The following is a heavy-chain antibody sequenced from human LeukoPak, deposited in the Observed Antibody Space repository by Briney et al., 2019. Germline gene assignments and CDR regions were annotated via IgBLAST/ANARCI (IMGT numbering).Heavy chain of an antibody. Sequence: PSETLSLTCTVSGGSMSSYYWSWIRQAPGQGPEWIGYGHYSGNTKYNPPLKSRVTISVDTSKNQFSLRLSSVTAADTAAYFCAKWASDNRAFDLWGQGTLVTVSS. CDR3: AKWASDNRAFDL. V-gene: IGHV4-59*08. D-gene: IGHD2-8*01. J-gene: IGHJ4*02. CDR1: GGSMSSYY. CDR2: GHYSGNT.